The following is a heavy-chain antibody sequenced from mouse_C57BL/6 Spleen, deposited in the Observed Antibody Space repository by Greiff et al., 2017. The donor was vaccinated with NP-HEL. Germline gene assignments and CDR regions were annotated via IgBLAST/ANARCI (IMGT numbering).Heavy chain of an antibody. CDR1: GFNFKDYY. CDR3: DRNPDWDFDV. CDR2: IDPEGGAT. J-gene: IGHJ1*03. Sequence: VQLQQSGAELVKPGASVKLSCTASGFNFKDYYMHWVKQRPEQGLEWIGRIDPEGGATNYAAKFQGQATITADTSSNTAFLQLSSLTSEDTGVNYYDRNPDWDFDVWGTGTTVTVSS. V-gene: IGHV14-2*01.